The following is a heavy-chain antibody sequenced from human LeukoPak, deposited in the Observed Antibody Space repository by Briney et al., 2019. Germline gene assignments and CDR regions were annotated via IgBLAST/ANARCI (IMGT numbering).Heavy chain of an antibody. V-gene: IGHV3-23*01. CDR1: GFTFSSYA. J-gene: IGHJ4*02. CDR3: AKDPLEVGAFRQVFDY. CDR2: ISGSGGST. Sequence: HPGGSLRLSCAASGFTFSSYAMSWVRQAPGKGQEWVSAISGSGGSTYYADSVKGRFTISRDNSKNTLYLQMNSLRAEDTAVYYCAKDPLEVGAFRQVFDYWGQGTLVTVSS. D-gene: IGHD1-26*01.